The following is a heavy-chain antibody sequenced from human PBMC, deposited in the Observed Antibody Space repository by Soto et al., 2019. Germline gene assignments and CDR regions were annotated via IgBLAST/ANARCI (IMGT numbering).Heavy chain of an antibody. CDR2: ISAYNGNT. J-gene: IGHJ4*02. V-gene: IGHV1-18*01. CDR3: ARDLIHVLRFLEWSYPYFDY. D-gene: IGHD3-3*01. Sequence: GASVKVSCKASGYTFTSYGISWVRQAPGQGLEWMGWISAYNGNTNYAQKLQGRVTMTTDTSTSTAYMELRSLRSDDTAVYYCARDLIHVLRFLEWSYPYFDYWGQGTLVTVSS. CDR1: GYTFTSYG.